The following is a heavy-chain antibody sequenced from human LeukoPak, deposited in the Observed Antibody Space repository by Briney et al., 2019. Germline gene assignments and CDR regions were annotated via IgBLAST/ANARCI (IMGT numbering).Heavy chain of an antibody. Sequence: GGSLRLSCAASGLTVSGSYMTWVRQAPGKGLEWVSVIYGGGNTYYTDSVKGRFTISRDNSKNTLYLQMNSLRAEDTAVYYCAKEGYGGNPPTSWGQGTLVSVSS. J-gene: IGHJ5*02. CDR1: GLTVSGSY. CDR2: IYGGGNT. D-gene: IGHD4-23*01. V-gene: IGHV3-66*01. CDR3: AKEGYGGNPPTS.